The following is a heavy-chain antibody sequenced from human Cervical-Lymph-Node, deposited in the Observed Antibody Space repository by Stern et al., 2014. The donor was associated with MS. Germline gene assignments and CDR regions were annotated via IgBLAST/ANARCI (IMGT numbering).Heavy chain of an antibody. CDR1: GYTFSRYY. J-gene: IGHJ3*02. CDR3: ARSGSYSDAFDI. CDR2: INPSGGST. V-gene: IGHV1-46*01. D-gene: IGHD1-26*01. Sequence: QVQLVQSGAEVKKPGASVKVSCKASGYTFSRYYMHWVRQAPGQGLEWMGIINPSGGSTRYAQKFQGRVTMTRDTSTSTVYMELSSQRSEDTAVYYCARSGSYSDAFDIWGQGTMVTVSS.